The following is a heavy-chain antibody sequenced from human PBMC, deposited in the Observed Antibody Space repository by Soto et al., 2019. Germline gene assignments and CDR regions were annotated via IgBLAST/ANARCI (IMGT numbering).Heavy chain of an antibody. CDR1: GGSISSSSYY. J-gene: IGHJ4*02. V-gene: IGHV4-39*01. D-gene: IGHD3-9*01. CDR3: ARHRGYYDILTGYYTELNFDY. CDR2: IYYSGST. Sequence: SETLSLTCTVSGGSISSSSYYWGWIRQPPGKGLEWIGSIYYSGSTYYNPSLKSRVTISVDTSKNQFSLKLSSVTAADTAVYYCARHRGYYDILTGYYTELNFDYWGQGTLVTVSS.